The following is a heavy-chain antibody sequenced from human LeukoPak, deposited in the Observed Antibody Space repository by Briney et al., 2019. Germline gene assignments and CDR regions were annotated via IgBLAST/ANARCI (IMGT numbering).Heavy chain of an antibody. CDR2: IYTSGST. CDR3: ARGYYDYGGTYYFDY. D-gene: IGHD4-23*01. J-gene: IGHJ4*02. CDR1: GGSISSYY. Sequence: SETLSLTCTVSGGSISSYYWSWIRQPAGKGLEWIGRIYTSGSTDYNPSLKSRVTMSVDTSKNQFSLKLSSVTAADTAVYYCARGYYDYGGTYYFDYWGQGTLVTVSS. V-gene: IGHV4-4*07.